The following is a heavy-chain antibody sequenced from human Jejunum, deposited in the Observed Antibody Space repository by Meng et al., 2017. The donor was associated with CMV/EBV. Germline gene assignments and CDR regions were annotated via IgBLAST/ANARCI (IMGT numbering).Heavy chain of an antibody. CDR3: ARHGETVFGVIDN. D-gene: IGHD3-3*01. V-gene: IGHV5-51*01. CDR2: IYPGDSDN. J-gene: IGHJ4*02. CDR1: GYSFAKYW. Sequence: CKASGYSFAKYWVGWVRQMPGKGLEWMGIIYPGDSDNRYSQSFQGQVIISVDKSINTAYLQWNSLKASDTAMYYCARHGETVFGVIDNWGQGTLVTVSS.